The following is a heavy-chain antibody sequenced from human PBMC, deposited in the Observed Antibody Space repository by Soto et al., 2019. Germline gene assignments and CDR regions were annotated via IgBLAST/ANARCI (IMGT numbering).Heavy chain of an antibody. CDR3: ARLQMWYASSGYYFVS. CDR2: IDPSDSYT. V-gene: IGHV5-10-1*01. D-gene: IGHD3-22*01. J-gene: IGHJ4*02. CDR1: GYSFTSYW. Sequence: EESLKISCKGSGYSFTSYWISWVRQMPGKGLEWMGRIDPSDSYTNYSPSFQGHVTISADKSISTAYLQWSSLKASDTAMYYCARLQMWYASSGYYFVSRGQGILVTVS.